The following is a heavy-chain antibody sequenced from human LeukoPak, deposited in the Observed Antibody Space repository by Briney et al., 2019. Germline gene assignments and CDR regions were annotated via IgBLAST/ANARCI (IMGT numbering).Heavy chain of an antibody. Sequence: PGRSLRLSCAASGFTFSSYGMHWVRQAPGKGLEWVAVISYDGSNKYYADFVKGRFTISRDNSKNTLYLQMNSLRAEDTAVYYCAKSRGYYYYYMDVWGKGTTVTVSS. CDR1: GFTFSSYG. D-gene: IGHD6-6*01. J-gene: IGHJ6*03. CDR3: AKSRGYYYYYMDV. CDR2: ISYDGSNK. V-gene: IGHV3-30*18.